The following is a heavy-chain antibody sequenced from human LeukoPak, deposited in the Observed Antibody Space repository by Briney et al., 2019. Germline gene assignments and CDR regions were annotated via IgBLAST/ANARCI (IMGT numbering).Heavy chain of an antibody. CDR1: GFTFSDAW. CDR2: VKSKVHGGTT. D-gene: IGHD2-2*01. J-gene: IGHJ4*02. Sequence: GALRLSCAASGFTFSDAWMSWVRQAPGKGLEWVARVKSKVHGGTTDYAAPVNGRFTISRDDSENKLFLQMNGLKTEDTGVYYCSGHMTSADYWGQGTLVTVSS. V-gene: IGHV3-15*01. CDR3: SGHMTSADY.